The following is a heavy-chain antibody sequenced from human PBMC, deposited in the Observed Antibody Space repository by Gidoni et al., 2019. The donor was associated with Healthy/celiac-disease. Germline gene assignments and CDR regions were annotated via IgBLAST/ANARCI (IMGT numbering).Heavy chain of an antibody. CDR1: GFTFSSYG. CDR3: AREGMVVVAATDYYYYGMDV. V-gene: IGHV3-33*08. CDR2: IWYDGSNK. J-gene: IGHJ6*02. Sequence: QVQLVESGGGVVQPGRSLRLSCAASGFTFSSYGMHWVRQAPGKGLEWVAVIWYDGSNKYYADSVKGRFTISRDNSKNTLYLQMNSLRAEDTAVYYCAREGMVVVAATDYYYYGMDVWGQGTTVTVSS. D-gene: IGHD2-15*01.